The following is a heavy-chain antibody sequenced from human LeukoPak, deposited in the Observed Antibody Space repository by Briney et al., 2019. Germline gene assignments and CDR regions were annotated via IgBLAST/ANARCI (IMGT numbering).Heavy chain of an antibody. J-gene: IGHJ4*02. D-gene: IGHD2-21*01. Sequence: GGSLKLSCAASGFTLSSYTYAMSWVRQAPGKGLEWVTGITGSGGSTYYAVSVKGRFTISRDNSKNTLYLQMNSLTVEDTAIYYCAKGLTYGGQGTLVTVSS. CDR3: AKGLTY. CDR2: ITGSGGST. CDR1: GFTLSSYTYA. V-gene: IGHV3-23*01.